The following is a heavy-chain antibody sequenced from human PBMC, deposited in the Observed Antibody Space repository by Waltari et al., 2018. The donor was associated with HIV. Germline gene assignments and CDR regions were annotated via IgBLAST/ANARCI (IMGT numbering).Heavy chain of an antibody. Sequence: QVQLQQWGAGLLKPSETLSRTCAVYGGSFSDYYWSWIRQPPGKGLEWIGEINHSGSTNYNPSLKSRLTISVDTSKNQFSLKLSSVTAADTAVYYCARGTSSDSGDLPFDYWAQGTLVTVSS. CDR2: INHSGST. CDR3: ARGTSSDSGDLPFDY. V-gene: IGHV4-34*01. J-gene: IGHJ4*02. D-gene: IGHD2-21*01. CDR1: GGSFSDYY.